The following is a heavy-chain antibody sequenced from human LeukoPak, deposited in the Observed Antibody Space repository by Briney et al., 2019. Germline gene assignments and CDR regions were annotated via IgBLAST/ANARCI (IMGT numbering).Heavy chain of an antibody. Sequence: SSQTLSLTCTVSGGSISSGGYYWSWIRQPPGKGLEWIGYIYHSGSTYYNPSLKSRVTISVDRSKNQFSLKLSSVTAADTAVYYCAREFGTPLAGRYWGQGTLVTVSP. V-gene: IGHV4-30-2*01. CDR1: GGSISSGGYY. D-gene: IGHD6-19*01. J-gene: IGHJ4*02. CDR3: AREFGTPLAGRY. CDR2: IYHSGST.